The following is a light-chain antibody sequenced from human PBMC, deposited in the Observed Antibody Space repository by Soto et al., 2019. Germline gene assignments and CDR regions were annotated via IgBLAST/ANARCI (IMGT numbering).Light chain of an antibody. V-gene: IGKV3-15*01. CDR3: HQYNSWPQT. Sequence: EIVMTQSPATLSVSPGERATLSCRASQSVSGNLAWYQQKPGQAPRLLIYGASTRATGIPARFSGGGSGTEFTLTISSLQSEDFAVYYCHQYNSWPQTFGQGTKVEF. CDR2: GAS. CDR1: QSVSGN. J-gene: IGKJ1*01.